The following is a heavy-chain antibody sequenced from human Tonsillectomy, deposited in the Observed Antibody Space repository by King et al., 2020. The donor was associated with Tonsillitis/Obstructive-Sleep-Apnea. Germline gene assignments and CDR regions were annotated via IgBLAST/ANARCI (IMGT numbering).Heavy chain of an antibody. CDR2: IFNRGST. Sequence: VQLQESGPGLVKPSETLSLTCTVSGGSVSSGRYFWNWIRQTPGKGLEWIGYIFNRGSTDYNPSLKSRVTISEDTSETHFSLKLRSVTAADTAVYYCAGSMCVTSCFGHYYYGMDVWGQGTTVIVSS. J-gene: IGHJ6*02. V-gene: IGHV4-61*03. CDR3: AGSMCVTSCFGHYYYGMDV. CDR1: GGSVSSGRYF. D-gene: IGHD2-2*01.